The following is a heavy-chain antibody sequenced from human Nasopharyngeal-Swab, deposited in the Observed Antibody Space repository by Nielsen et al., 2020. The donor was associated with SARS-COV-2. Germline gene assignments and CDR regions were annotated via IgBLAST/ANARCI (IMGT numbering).Heavy chain of an antibody. Sequence: KVSCKSSGYTFTSYWIGWVRQMPGKGLEWMGIIYPPDSDTRYSPSFQGQVTISADKSISTAYLQWPSLKASDTAMYYCAKPPTVGAAIDYWGQGTLVIVSS. CDR1: GYTFTSYW. J-gene: IGHJ4*02. V-gene: IGHV5-51*01. CDR2: IYPPDSDT. D-gene: IGHD1-26*01. CDR3: AKPPTVGAAIDY.